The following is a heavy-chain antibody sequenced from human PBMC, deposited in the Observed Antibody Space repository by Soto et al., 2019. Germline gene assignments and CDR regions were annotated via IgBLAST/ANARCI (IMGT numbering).Heavy chain of an antibody. CDR2: ISGSAGST. CDR3: ARGQRRREYGNLYGMDV. J-gene: IGHJ6*02. Sequence: PGGSLRLSCAASGFTFSSYAMSWVRQAPGKGLEWVSGISGSAGSTNYADSVKGRFTISRDNSKNTLDLQMSSLKVEDTAVYYCARGQRRREYGNLYGMDVWGQGTTVTVSS. CDR1: GFTFSSYA. V-gene: IGHV3-23*01. D-gene: IGHD3-10*01.